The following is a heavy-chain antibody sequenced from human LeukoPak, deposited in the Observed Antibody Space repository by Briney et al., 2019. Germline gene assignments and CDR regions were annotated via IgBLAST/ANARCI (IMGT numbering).Heavy chain of an antibody. J-gene: IGHJ3*02. V-gene: IGHV3-23*01. CDR1: GFTFSSYA. CDR2: ISGSGGST. Sequence: NPGGSLRLSCAASGFTFSSYAMSWVRQAPGKGLEWVSAISGSGGSTYYADSVKGRFTISRDNSKNTLYLQMNSLRAEDTAVYYCAKALRHPPGASITMIVVPGLMAFDIWGQGTMVTVSS. CDR3: AKALRHPPGASITMIVVPGLMAFDI. D-gene: IGHD3-22*01.